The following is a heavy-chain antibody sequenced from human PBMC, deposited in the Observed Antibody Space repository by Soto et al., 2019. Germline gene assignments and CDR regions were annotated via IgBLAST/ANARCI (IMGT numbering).Heavy chain of an antibody. Sequence: GASVKVSCKASGYTFTSYGISWVRQAPGQGLEWMGWISAYNGNTNYAQKLQGRVTMTTDTSTSTAYMELRSLRSDDTAVYYCARADGSGWYPESPDYWGQGTLVTVSS. D-gene: IGHD6-19*01. CDR2: ISAYNGNT. J-gene: IGHJ4*02. CDR3: ARADGSGWYPESPDY. CDR1: GYTFTSYG. V-gene: IGHV1-18*01.